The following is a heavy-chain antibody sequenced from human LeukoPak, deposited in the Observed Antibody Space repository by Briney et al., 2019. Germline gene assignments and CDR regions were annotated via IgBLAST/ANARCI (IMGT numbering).Heavy chain of an antibody. Sequence: HPGGSLRLSCAASGFTFITYWMTWVRQAPGKGLEWVANIKQDESEKNVDSVKGRFTLSRDNPKSSLYLQMNSLRAEDTAIYYCATLRYNDFWSGSWKFYYYMDVWGKGTTVTVSS. D-gene: IGHD3-3*01. V-gene: IGHV3-7*01. CDR2: IKQDESE. CDR1: GFTFITYW. CDR3: ATLRYNDFWSGSWKFYYYMDV. J-gene: IGHJ6*03.